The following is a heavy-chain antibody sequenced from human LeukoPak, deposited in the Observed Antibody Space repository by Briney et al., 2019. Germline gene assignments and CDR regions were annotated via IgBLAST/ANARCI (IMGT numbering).Heavy chain of an antibody. CDR3: AREGAVAVWNTFHI. Sequence: PSEXXSLTCTVSGDSISTYYYNWIRQPAGKGMGWVGRIYTTGSTHYNPSRKSRVSISLETSKKQIDLELSSVTAADTAIYYCAREGAVAVWNTFHIWGQGTMVAVS. J-gene: IGHJ3*02. D-gene: IGHD6-19*01. V-gene: IGHV4-4*07. CDR2: IYTTGST. CDR1: GDSISTYY.